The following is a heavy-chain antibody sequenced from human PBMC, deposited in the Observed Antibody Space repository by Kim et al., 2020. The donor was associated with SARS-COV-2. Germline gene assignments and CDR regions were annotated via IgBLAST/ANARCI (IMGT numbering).Heavy chain of an antibody. J-gene: IGHJ4*02. V-gene: IGHV4-39*01. D-gene: IGHD3-22*01. Sequence: SETLSLTCTVSGGSISSSSYYWGWIRQPPGKGLEWIGSIYYSGSTYYNPSLKSRVTISVDTSKNQFSLKLSSVTAADTAVYYCARGFDSSGYYEEVYWGQGTLVTVSS. CDR2: IYYSGST. CDR3: ARGFDSSGYYEEVY. CDR1: GGSISSSSYY.